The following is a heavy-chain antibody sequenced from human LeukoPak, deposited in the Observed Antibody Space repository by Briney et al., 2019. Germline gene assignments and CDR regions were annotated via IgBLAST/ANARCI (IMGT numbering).Heavy chain of an antibody. CDR1: GGSISSSSYY. CDR3: ARGPEYSSSAGYYYYYYMDV. V-gene: IGHV4-39*07. J-gene: IGHJ6*03. D-gene: IGHD6-6*01. Sequence: SETLSLTCTVSGGSISSSSYYWGWIRQPPGKGLEWIGSIYYSGSTYYNPSLKSRVTISVDTSKNQFSLKLSSVTAADTAVYYCARGPEYSSSAGYYYYYYMDVWGKGTTVTVSS. CDR2: IYYSGST.